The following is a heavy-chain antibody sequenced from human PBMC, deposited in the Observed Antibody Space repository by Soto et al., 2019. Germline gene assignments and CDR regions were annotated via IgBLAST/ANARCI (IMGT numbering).Heavy chain of an antibody. CDR2: IYPGDSDT. J-gene: IGHJ3*02. CDR1: GYSFTSYW. CDR3: ASFHYDFWSGPSGAFDI. Sequence: PGESLKISCKGSGYSFTSYWIGWVRQMPGKGLEWMGIIYPGDSDTRYSPSFQGQVTISADKSISTAYLQWSSLKASDTAMYYCASFHYDFWSGPSGAFDIWGQGTMVTVSS. V-gene: IGHV5-51*01. D-gene: IGHD3-3*01.